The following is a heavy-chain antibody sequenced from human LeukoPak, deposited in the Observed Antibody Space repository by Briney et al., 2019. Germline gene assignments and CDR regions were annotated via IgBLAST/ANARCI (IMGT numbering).Heavy chain of an antibody. V-gene: IGHV3-30-3*01. CDR3: AKDALVGCSSTSCYTAGDY. CDR1: GFTFSSYA. J-gene: IGHJ4*02. CDR2: ISYDGSNK. Sequence: PGGSLRLSCAASGFTFSSYAMHWVRQAPGKGLEWVAVISYDGSNKYYADSVKGRFTISRDNSMKMLYLQMNSLRAEDTGVYFCAKDALVGCSSTSCYTAGDYWGQGTLVTVSS. D-gene: IGHD2-2*02.